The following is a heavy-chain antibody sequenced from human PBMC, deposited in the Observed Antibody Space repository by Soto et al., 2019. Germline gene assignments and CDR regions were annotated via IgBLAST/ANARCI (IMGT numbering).Heavy chain of an antibody. Sequence: QVQLVESGGGVVQPGRSLRLSCAVSDISFSGCGMQWVRHAPGKGLEWVAGTRFDGSNIDYADVVKCRFTIYRDNSKNRMYLQMDSVRAEDTAVDYCGRDGVGGTVFVGYLDYWGQGALVTVSS. CDR1: DISFSGCG. CDR3: GRDGVGGTVFVGYLDY. D-gene: IGHD3-3*01. J-gene: IGHJ4*02. CDR2: TRFDGSNI. V-gene: IGHV3-33*01.